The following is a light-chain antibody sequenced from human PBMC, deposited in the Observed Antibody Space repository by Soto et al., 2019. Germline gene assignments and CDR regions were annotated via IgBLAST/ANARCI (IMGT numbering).Light chain of an antibody. Sequence: EVVLTQSPGTLSLSPGERATLSCRASQTVSNNYLAWYQHKPGQSPKLLIFGSSDRATGIPDRFSGSGSGTDFTLNISRLEPEDFAVYYCQQYGSSPPYTFGQGTKLEIK. CDR2: GSS. CDR1: QTVSNNY. CDR3: QQYGSSPPYT. V-gene: IGKV3-20*01. J-gene: IGKJ2*01.